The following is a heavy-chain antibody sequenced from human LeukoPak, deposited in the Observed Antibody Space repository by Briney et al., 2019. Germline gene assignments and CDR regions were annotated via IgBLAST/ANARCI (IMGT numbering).Heavy chain of an antibody. CDR1: GGSISSSSFY. V-gene: IGHV4-39*01. J-gene: IGHJ5*02. Sequence: PSETLSLTCSVSGGSISSSSFYWGWIRQPPGKGLEWIGSISYTGSTYYNPSLKSRVTISVDTSKNQFSLRLNSVTAADTAMYYCARHGWNFRSGTYYTFDPWGQGTLVTVSS. CDR3: ARHGWNFRSGTYYTFDP. CDR2: ISYTGST. D-gene: IGHD3-10*01.